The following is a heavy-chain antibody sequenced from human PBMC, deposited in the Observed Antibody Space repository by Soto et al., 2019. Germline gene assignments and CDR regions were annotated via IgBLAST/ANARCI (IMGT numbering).Heavy chain of an antibody. Sequence: PVESLKISGKGSGYSFASHWVAWVRQMPEKGLERIGTIYPGDSDTKYSSAFRGHVTISADTSVSTAYLQWRSLEATDSAIYYGARYSGSYWHYLDFWGQGSLVTVSS. J-gene: IGHJ4*02. CDR1: GYSFASHW. V-gene: IGHV5-51*01. D-gene: IGHD1-26*01. CDR2: IYPGDSDT. CDR3: ARYSGSYWHYLDF.